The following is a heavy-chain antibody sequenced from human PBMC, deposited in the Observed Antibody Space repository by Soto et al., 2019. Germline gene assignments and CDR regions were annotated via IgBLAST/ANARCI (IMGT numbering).Heavy chain of an antibody. CDR2: IWYDGSNE. V-gene: IGHV3-33*01. Sequence: GGSLRLSCAASGFSFVSYGMHWVRQAPGKGLEWVALIWYDGSNEFYADSVKGRFTISRDNSRNTLYLQLNSLRAEDTAVFYCARDRTALRSYSSGWYGDGMDVWGQGTTVTVSS. D-gene: IGHD6-19*01. CDR3: ARDRTALRSYSSGWYGDGMDV. J-gene: IGHJ6*02. CDR1: GFSFVSYG.